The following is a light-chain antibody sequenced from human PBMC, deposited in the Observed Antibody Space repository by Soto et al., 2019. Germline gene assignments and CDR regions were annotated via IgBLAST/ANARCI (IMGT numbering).Light chain of an antibody. CDR2: AAS. V-gene: IGKV1-9*01. J-gene: IGKJ1*01. CDR1: QGISSY. Sequence: IQLTQSPPSLSASVGDRVTITCRASQGISSYLAWYQQKPGKAPKLLIYAASTLQSGVPSRFSGSGSGTDFTLTISSLQPEDFATYYCQQLNSYPPWTFGQGTKVDI. CDR3: QQLNSYPPWT.